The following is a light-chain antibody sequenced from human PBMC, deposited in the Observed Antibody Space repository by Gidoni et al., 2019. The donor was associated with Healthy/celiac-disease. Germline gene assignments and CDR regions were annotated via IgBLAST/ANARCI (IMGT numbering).Light chain of an antibody. CDR1: QGISSY. Sequence: AIRITQSPSSLSASTGDRVTITCRASQGISSYLAWYQQKPGKAPKLLIYAASTLQSGVPSRFSGSGSGTDFTLTISCLQSEDFANYYCQQYYSYPWTFGQGTKVEIK. V-gene: IGKV1-8*01. J-gene: IGKJ1*01. CDR2: AAS. CDR3: QQYYSYPWT.